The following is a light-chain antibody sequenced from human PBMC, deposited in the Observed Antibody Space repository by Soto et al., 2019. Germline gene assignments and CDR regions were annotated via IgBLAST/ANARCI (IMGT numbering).Light chain of an antibody. J-gene: IGLJ1*01. CDR3: SLYTSSSTFV. V-gene: IGLV2-18*01. Sequence: QSALTQPPSVSGSPGQSVTISCTGDVGSYRRVSWYQQPPGTAPKLMIYEVSNRPSGVPDRFSGSKSGNTASLTISGLQAEDEGDYYRSLYTSSSTFVFGTGTKVTVL. CDR2: EVS. CDR1: VGSYRR.